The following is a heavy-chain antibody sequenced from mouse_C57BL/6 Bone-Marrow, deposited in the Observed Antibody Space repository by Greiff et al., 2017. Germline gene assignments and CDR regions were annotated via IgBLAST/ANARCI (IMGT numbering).Heavy chain of an antibody. D-gene: IGHD4-1*01. CDR3: TRVLLGFDY. CDR2: ISSGGDYT. CDR1: GFTFSSYA. V-gene: IGHV5-9-1*02. Sequence: EVKLVESGEGLVKPGGSLKLSCAASGFTFSSYAMPWVRQTPEKRLEWVAYISSGGDYTYYADTVKGRFTISRDNARNTLYLQMSSLKSEDTAMYYCTRVLLGFDYWGQGTTLTVSS. J-gene: IGHJ2*01.